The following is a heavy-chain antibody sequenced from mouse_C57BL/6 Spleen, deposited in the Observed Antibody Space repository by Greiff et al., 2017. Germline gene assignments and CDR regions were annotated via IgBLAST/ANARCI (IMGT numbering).Heavy chain of an antibody. Sequence: LVESGAELVKPGASVKMSCKASGYTFTSYWITWVKQRPGQGLEWIGDIYPGSGSTNYNEKFKSKATLTVDTSSSTAYMQLSSLTSEDSAVYYCARHYYGSSPLNFDVWGTGTTVTVSS. CDR3: ARHYYGSSPLNFDV. V-gene: IGHV1-55*01. CDR1: GYTFTSYW. D-gene: IGHD1-1*01. J-gene: IGHJ1*03. CDR2: IYPGSGST.